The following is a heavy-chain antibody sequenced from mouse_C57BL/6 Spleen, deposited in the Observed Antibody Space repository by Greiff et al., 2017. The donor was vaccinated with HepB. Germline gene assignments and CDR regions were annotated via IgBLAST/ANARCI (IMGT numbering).Heavy chain of an antibody. CDR3: ARRIYYGSSYYYAMDY. CDR1: GFTFSDYG. V-gene: IGHV5-17*01. Sequence: EVQVVESGGGLVKPGGSLKLSCAASGFTFSDYGMHWVRQAPEKGLEWVAYISSGSSTIYYADTVKGRFTISRDNAKNTLFLQMTSLRSEDTAMYYCARRIYYGSSYYYAMDYWGQGTSVTVSS. CDR2: ISSGSSTI. D-gene: IGHD1-1*01. J-gene: IGHJ4*01.